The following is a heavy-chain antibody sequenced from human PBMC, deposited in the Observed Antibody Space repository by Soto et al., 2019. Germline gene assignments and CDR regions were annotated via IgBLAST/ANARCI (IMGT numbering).Heavy chain of an antibody. CDR1: GFTFRSYS. J-gene: IGHJ4*02. D-gene: IGHD6-19*01. CDR3: ARVQNGWYGNFDY. Sequence: GGSLRLSCAASGFTFRSYSINWVRPAPGKGLEWVSYISSSSSTIYYADSVKGRFTISRDNAKNSLYLQMNSLRDEDTAVYYCARVQNGWYGNFDYWGQGTLVTVSS. V-gene: IGHV3-48*02. CDR2: ISSSSSTI.